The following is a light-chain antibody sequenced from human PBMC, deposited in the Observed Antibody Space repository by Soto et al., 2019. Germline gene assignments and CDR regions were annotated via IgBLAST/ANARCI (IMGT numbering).Light chain of an antibody. CDR1: QSIGRY. V-gene: IGKV1-39*01. CDR2: GAS. J-gene: IGKJ2*01. CDR3: QQSYSTPYMYT. Sequence: DIQMTQSPSSLSASVGDRVTITCRASQSIGRYLNWYQQKPGKAPKLLIFGASSLQSGVPSRFSGSGSGTDFTLTISSLQPEDFATYYCQQSYSTPYMYTFGQGTRLEIK.